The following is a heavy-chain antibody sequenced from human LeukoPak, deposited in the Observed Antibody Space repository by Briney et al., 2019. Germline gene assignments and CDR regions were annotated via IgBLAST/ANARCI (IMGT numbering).Heavy chain of an antibody. CDR2: ISWNSGSI. V-gene: IGHV3-9*01. CDR1: GFTFDDYA. Sequence: GGSLRLSCAASGFTFDDYAMHWVRQAPGKGLEWVSGISWNSGSIGYADSVKGRFTISRDNAKNSLYLQMNSLRAEDTAVYYCARITLGSLGIWGQGTMVTVSS. D-gene: IGHD2-15*01. CDR3: ARITLGSLGI. J-gene: IGHJ3*02.